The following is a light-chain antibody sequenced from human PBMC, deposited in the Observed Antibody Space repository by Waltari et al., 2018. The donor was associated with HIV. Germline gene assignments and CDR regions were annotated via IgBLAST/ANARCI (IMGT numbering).Light chain of an antibody. CDR2: LGS. Sequence: IVMTQSPLSLPVTPGEPATISCRSGQSLLHRDGYNFLDWYLQRPGQPYQLLIYLGSQRAPGVPTRVTGSGADTNFILNITRVEADDVGVYLCMQSLEIPHTFGQGTRVEI. J-gene: IGKJ2*01. CDR1: QSLLHRDGYNF. CDR3: MQSLEIPHT. V-gene: IGKV2-28*01.